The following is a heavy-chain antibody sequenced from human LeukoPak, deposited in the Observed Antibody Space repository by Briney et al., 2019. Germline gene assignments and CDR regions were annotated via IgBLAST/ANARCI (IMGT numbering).Heavy chain of an antibody. CDR1: GGTFSSYA. CDR2: ITPFNGNT. D-gene: IGHD5-24*01. CDR3: ASRRDGYNWPKCSEHYYYYGMDV. J-gene: IGHJ6*02. V-gene: IGHV1-45*02. Sequence: SVKVSCKASGGTFSSYAISWVRQAPGQALEWMGWITPFNGNTNYAQKFQDRVTITRDRSMSTAYMELSSLRSEDTAMYYCASRRDGYNWPKCSEHYYYYGMDVWGQGTTVTVSS.